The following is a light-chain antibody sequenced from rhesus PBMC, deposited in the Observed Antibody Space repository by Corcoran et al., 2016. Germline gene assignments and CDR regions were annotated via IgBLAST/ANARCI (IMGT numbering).Light chain of an antibody. CDR2: GAS. CDR3: QKYSSSPFT. CDR1: QSVSSS. J-gene: IGKJ3*01. Sequence: QVILTQSPATLSLSPGERATLSCRASQSVSSSLAWYPQKLGQAPRLLIYGASSRATGIPARFSGIGSGTEFTLNIRSLEPEDFAVYYCQKYSSSPFTFGPGTKLDIK. V-gene: IGKV3-53*01.